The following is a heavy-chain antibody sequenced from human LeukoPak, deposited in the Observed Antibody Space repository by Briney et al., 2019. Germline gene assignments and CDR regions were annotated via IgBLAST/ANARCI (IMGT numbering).Heavy chain of an antibody. CDR3: AKDPMVRGVFEYFDY. CDR2: ISGSGGST. D-gene: IGHD3-10*01. CDR1: GSTFSSYA. V-gene: IGHV3-23*01. J-gene: IGHJ4*02. Sequence: GGSLTLSCAASGSTFSSYAMSWVRQAPGKGLEWVSAISGSGGSTHYADSVKGRFTISRDNSKNTLYLQMNSLRAEDTAVYYCAKDPMVRGVFEYFDYWGQGTLVTVSS.